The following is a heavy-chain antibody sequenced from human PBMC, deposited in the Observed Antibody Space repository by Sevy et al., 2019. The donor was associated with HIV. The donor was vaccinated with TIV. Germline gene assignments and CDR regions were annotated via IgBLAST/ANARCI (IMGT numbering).Heavy chain of an antibody. Sequence: SETLSLTCTVSGGSITSLYWNWIRQPPGKGLEWIANIYYNGHINYNPSLKSRVTLSLDTSKNQSSLRLSSVTAADTAMYYCAGENARGRGYSWGQGTLVTVSS. CDR2: IYYNGHI. V-gene: IGHV4-59*08. CDR1: GGSITSLY. J-gene: IGHJ4*02. CDR3: AGENARGRGYS. D-gene: IGHD3-3*02.